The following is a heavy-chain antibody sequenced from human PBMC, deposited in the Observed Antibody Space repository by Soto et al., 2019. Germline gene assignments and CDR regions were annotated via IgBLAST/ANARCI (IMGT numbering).Heavy chain of an antibody. J-gene: IGHJ5*01. CDR3: EKGSTKIVYSGITWFES. V-gene: IGHV3-23*01. CDR1: GFTFINYA. D-gene: IGHD3-22*01. CDR2: ISGSGGST. Sequence: WWSXRLSCASSGFTFINYAISLFRHAPGKGLEFVSSISGSGGSTYYADSVKGRFTISRENSKNSLYLQMNSLRAEETAIYYCEKGSTKIVYSGITWFESWGQGTLVT.